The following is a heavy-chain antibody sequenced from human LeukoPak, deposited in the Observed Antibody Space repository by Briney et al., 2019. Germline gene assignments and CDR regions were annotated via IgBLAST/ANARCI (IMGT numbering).Heavy chain of an antibody. CDR3: ARIPNYYDSSGYFDY. CDR1: GGSISSYY. J-gene: IGHJ4*02. Sequence: SETLSLTCTVSGGSISSYYWSWIRQPPGKGLEWIGYIYYSGSTNYNPSLKSRVTISVDTSMNQFSLNLSSVTAADTAVYYCARIPNYYDSSGYFDYWGQGTLVTVSS. CDR2: IYYSGST. V-gene: IGHV4-59*01. D-gene: IGHD3-22*01.